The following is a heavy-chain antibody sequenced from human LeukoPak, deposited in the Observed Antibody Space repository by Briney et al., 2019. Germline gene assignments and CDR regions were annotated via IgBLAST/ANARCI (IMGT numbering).Heavy chain of an antibody. Sequence: PSETLSLTCTVSGGSISSYYWSWIRQPAGKGLEWIGRIYTSGSTNYNPSLKSRVTISVDKSKNQFSLKLSSVTAADTAVCYCARATRWVPFDYWGQGTLVTVSS. D-gene: IGHD4-23*01. V-gene: IGHV4-4*07. CDR3: ARATRWVPFDY. CDR1: GGSISSYY. CDR2: IYTSGST. J-gene: IGHJ4*02.